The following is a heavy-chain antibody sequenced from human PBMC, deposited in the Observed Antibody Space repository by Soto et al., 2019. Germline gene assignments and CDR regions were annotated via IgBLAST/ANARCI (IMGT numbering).Heavy chain of an antibody. Sequence: PGGSLRLSCAASGFTFSSYSMNWVRQAPGKGLEWVSSISSSSSYIYYADSVKGRFTISRDNAKNSLYLQMNSLRAEDTAVYYCARVGYYYDSSGYYYFDYWGQGTLVTVSS. V-gene: IGHV3-21*01. J-gene: IGHJ4*02. CDR3: ARVGYYYDSSGYYYFDY. D-gene: IGHD3-22*01. CDR2: ISSSSSYI. CDR1: GFTFSSYS.